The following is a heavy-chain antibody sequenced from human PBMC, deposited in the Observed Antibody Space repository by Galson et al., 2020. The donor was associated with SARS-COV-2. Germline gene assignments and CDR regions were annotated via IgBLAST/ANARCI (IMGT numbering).Heavy chain of an antibody. CDR3: ARQAFEEWDLVYYYARDV. CDR2: IYPGDSDT. CDR1: GYSFTNYW. V-gene: IGHV5-51*01. D-gene: IGHD1-26*01. J-gene: IGHJ6*02. Sequence: HGESLKISCKGSGYSFTNYWIGWVRQMPGKGLEWMGIIYPGDSDTRYNPSFQGQVTISADKSISTAYLQWSSLKASDTAMYYCARQAFEEWDLVYYYARDVWGQGTTVTVSS.